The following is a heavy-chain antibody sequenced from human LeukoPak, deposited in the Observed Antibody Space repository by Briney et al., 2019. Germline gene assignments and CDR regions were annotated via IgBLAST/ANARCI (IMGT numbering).Heavy chain of an antibody. J-gene: IGHJ5*02. V-gene: IGHV4-59*08. CDR1: GESFSAYY. CDR2: IYYSGST. Sequence: PSETLSLTCVVSGESFSAYYWTWIRQPPGKGLEWIGYIYYSGSTNYNPSLKSRVTISVDTSKNQFSLKLSSVTAADTAVYYCARTSIFGVVRFDPWGQGTLVTVSS. CDR3: ARTSIFGVVRFDP. D-gene: IGHD3-3*02.